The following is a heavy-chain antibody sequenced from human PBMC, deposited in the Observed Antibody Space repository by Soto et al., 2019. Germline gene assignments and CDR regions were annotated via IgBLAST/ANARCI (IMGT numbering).Heavy chain of an antibody. CDR1: GGSISSSSYY. CDR3: ARQGGTIVVVVAATQEDWSDP. V-gene: IGHV4-39*01. CDR2: IYYSGST. D-gene: IGHD2-15*01. Sequence: QLQLQESRPGLVKPSETLFLTCTVSGGSISSSSYYWGWIRQPPGKGLEWIGSIYYSGSTYYNPSLKSQDTISVKTPKNQFSQKLSTVPAADTAVYYCARQGGTIVVVVAATQEDWSDPWGQGTLVTVSS. J-gene: IGHJ5*02.